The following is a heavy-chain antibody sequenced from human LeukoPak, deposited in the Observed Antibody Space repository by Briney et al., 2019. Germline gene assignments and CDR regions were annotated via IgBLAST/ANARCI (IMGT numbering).Heavy chain of an antibody. CDR1: GFTFSSYA. CDR3: ARGGTYTYGSPFGY. Sequence: PGGSLRLSCAASGFTFSSYAMHWVRQAPGKGLEYVSDIGSNGGSTYYANSVKGRFTISRDNSKNTLYLQMGSLRTEDMAVYYCARGGTYTYGSPFGYWGQGTLVTVSS. V-gene: IGHV3-64*01. D-gene: IGHD5-18*01. J-gene: IGHJ4*02. CDR2: IGSNGGST.